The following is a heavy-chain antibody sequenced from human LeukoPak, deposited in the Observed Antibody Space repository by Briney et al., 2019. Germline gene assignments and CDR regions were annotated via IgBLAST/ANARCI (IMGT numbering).Heavy chain of an antibody. J-gene: IGHJ5*02. Sequence: GESLKISCKGSGYSFTTYWIGWVRQMPGKGLEWMGIIYPGDSDTRYSPSFRGQVTISVDKSISTAYLQWSSLKASDTAMYYCARSRITTGIHWFDPWGQGTLVTVSS. V-gene: IGHV5-51*01. D-gene: IGHD3-3*01. CDR1: GYSFTTYW. CDR3: ARSRITTGIHWFDP. CDR2: IYPGDSDT.